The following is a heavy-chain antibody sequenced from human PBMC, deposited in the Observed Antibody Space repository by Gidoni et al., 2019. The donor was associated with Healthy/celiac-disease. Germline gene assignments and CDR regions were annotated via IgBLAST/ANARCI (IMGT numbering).Heavy chain of an antibody. CDR2: INPNSGGT. V-gene: IGHV1-2*02. J-gene: IGHJ3*02. CDR3: ARREQLVGSAFDI. Sequence: QVQLVQSGAEVKKPGASVKVSCKASGYTFTGYYMHWVRQAPGQGLEWMGWINPNSGGTNYAQKFQGGVTMTRDTSISTAYMELSRLRSGDTAVYSCARREQLVGSAFDIWGQGTMVTVSS. D-gene: IGHD6-13*01. CDR1: GYTFTGYY.